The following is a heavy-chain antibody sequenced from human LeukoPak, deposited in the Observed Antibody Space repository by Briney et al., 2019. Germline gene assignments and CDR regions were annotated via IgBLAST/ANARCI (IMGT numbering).Heavy chain of an antibody. CDR3: ARSMTAAGSFCFDY. Sequence: SETLSLTCTVSGGSISSYYWSWIRQPPGKGLEWIGYIYYSGNTNYNPSLKSRLTISVDTSKNQFSLKLKSVIAADTAVYYCARSMTAAGSFCFDYWGQGTLVTVSS. V-gene: IGHV4-59*01. J-gene: IGHJ4*02. CDR2: IYYSGNT. CDR1: GGSISSYY. D-gene: IGHD6-13*01.